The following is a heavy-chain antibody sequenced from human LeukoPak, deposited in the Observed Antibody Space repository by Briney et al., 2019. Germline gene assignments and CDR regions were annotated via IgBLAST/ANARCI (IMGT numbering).Heavy chain of an antibody. CDR3: AKDRSRDYDILTGLGY. V-gene: IGHV3-30*18. CDR1: GFTFSSYG. J-gene: IGHJ4*02. D-gene: IGHD3-9*01. CDR2: ISYDGSNK. Sequence: GGSLRLSCAASGFTFSSYGMHWVHQAPGKGLEWVAVISYDGSNKYYADSVKGRFTISRDNSKNTLYLQMNSLRAEDTAVYYCAKDRSRDYDILTGLGYWGQGTLVTVSS.